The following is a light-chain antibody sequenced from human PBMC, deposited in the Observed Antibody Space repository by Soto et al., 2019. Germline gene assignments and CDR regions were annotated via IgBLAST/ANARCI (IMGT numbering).Light chain of an antibody. Sequence: QSVLTQPPSVSGAPGQRVTISCTGSSSNIGAGYDVHWYQRLPGTAPKLLIYGNSNRPSGFPDRFSGSKSGTSASLPITGHQAEDEADYYCQSYDSSLSGSGFGTGTKVTVL. CDR3: QSYDSSLSGSG. J-gene: IGLJ1*01. CDR2: GNS. V-gene: IGLV1-40*01. CDR1: SSNIGAGYD.